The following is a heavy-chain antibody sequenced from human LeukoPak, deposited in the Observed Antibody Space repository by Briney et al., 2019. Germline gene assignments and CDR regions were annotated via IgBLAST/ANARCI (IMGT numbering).Heavy chain of an antibody. D-gene: IGHD2-2*01. CDR2: ITSRGTHI. CDR1: GFAFNSYT. V-gene: IGHV3-21*04. J-gene: IGHJ5*02. CDR3: AKDGGVVVVPAAIPTNWFDP. Sequence: GGSLRLSCAASGFAFNSYTIKWVRQAPGKGLEWVSAITSRGTHIYNADSVKGRFTISRDNAENSAYLQMSSLRAGDTAVYYCAKDGGVVVVPAAIPTNWFDPWGQGTLVTVSS.